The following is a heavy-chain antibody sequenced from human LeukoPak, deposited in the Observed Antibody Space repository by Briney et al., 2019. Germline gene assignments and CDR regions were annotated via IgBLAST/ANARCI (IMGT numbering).Heavy chain of an antibody. CDR2: ISWNSGSI. V-gene: IGHV3-9*01. CDR3: AKDIGPIVGAMSAEA. Sequence: PGGSLRLSCAASGFTFDDYAMHWVRQAPGKGLEWVSGISWNSGSIGYADSVKGRFTISRDNAKNSLYLQMDSLRAEDTALYYCAKDIGPIVGAMSAEAWGQGTLVTVSS. J-gene: IGHJ5*02. D-gene: IGHD1-26*01. CDR1: GFTFDDYA.